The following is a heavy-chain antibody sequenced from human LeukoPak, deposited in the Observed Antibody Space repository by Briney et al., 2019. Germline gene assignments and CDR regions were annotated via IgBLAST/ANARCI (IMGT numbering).Heavy chain of an antibody. CDR1: GFTFSNYA. CDR2: ISDNGGNT. D-gene: IGHD6-13*01. V-gene: IGHV3-64D*06. Sequence: PGGSLRLSCSASGFTFSNYAIHCLRQAPGKGLEYVSTISDNGGNTNYADSVKGRFTISRDNSKNTLYLQMSSLRPEDTAVYYCVKAAGSWYGYFDYWGQGTLVTVSS. CDR3: VKAAGSWYGYFDY. J-gene: IGHJ4*02.